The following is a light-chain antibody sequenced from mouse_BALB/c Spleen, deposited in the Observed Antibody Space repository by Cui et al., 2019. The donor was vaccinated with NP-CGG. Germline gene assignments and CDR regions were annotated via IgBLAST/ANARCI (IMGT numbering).Light chain of an antibody. CDR3: ARWYSNHWV. V-gene: IGLV1*01. CDR1: TGAVTTSNY. CDR2: GTR. Sequence: QAVVTQESALTTLPGETVTLTCRSSTGAVTTSNYANWVQEKPDHLFTGLIGGTRNRAPGVPARFSGSLIGDKAALTITGAQTEDEAIYFCARWYSNHWVFGGGTKLTVL. J-gene: IGLJ1*01.